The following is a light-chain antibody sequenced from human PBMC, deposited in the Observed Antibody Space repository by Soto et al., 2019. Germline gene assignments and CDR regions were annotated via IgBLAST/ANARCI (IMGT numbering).Light chain of an antibody. J-gene: IGLJ2*01. V-gene: IGLV2-14*01. CDR1: SSDVGAYNF. CDR3: NSFTTSDTWV. Sequence: QSVLTQPASVSGSPGQSITISCTGTSSDVGAYNFVSWYQQHPGRAPKLLIYEVINRPSGVSVRFSASKSGNTASLTISGLQAEDEAYYYCNSFTTSDTWVFGGGTKVTVL. CDR2: EVI.